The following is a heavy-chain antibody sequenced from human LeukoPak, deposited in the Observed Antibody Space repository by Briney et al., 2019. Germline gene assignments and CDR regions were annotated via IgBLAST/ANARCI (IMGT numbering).Heavy chain of an antibody. CDR1: GYTFIDYY. V-gene: IGHV1-2*02. D-gene: IGHD3-10*01. CDR2: INPNSGGT. J-gene: IGHJ4*02. CDR3: ARIRYYYGSGSYSLGY. Sequence: ASVKVSCKASGYTFIDYYIHWVRQAPGQGLEWMGWINPNSGGTSYGQKFQGRVTMTRDTSISTAYMELSRLISDETAVYYCARIRYYYGSGSYSLGYWGQGTLVTVSS.